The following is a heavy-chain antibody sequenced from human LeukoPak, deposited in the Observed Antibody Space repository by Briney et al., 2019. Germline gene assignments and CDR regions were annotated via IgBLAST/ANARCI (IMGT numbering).Heavy chain of an antibody. D-gene: IGHD6-13*01. V-gene: IGHV1-3*01. CDR3: AREPVRYSSSWLSWFDP. J-gene: IGHJ5*02. Sequence: ASVKVSCKASGYSFTTYAMHWVRQAPGQGLEWMGWINVGNGNTKYSQKVQDRVTITRDTSANTVYMELSSLRSEDTAVHYCAREPVRYSSSWLSWFDPWGQGTLVTVSS. CDR1: GYSFTTYA. CDR2: INVGNGNT.